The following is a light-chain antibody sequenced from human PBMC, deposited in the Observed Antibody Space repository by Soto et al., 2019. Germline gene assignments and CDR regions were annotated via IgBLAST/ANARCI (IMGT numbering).Light chain of an antibody. CDR1: QGIINN. CDR2: AAS. Sequence: DIQMTQSPSSLSASVGDRVTITCRASQGIINNLARYQQKPGKVPKLLIYAASTLQSGVPSRFSGSGSGTDFTLTISSLQPVDVATYYCQKYNSAPRTLGQETKVEIK. CDR3: QKYNSAPRT. V-gene: IGKV1-27*01. J-gene: IGKJ1*01.